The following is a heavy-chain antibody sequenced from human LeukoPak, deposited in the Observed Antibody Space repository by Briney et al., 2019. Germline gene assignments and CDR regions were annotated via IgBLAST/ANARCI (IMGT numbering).Heavy chain of an antibody. Sequence: GGSLRLSCAASGFTVTSNYMSWVRPAPGKGLGWVSVIYSGGSTYYADSVKGRFTISRDNSKNTLYLQRISLRDEDTAVYYCARGGGVVALQRWGQGTLVTVSS. D-gene: IGHD3-22*01. CDR3: ARGGGVVALQR. V-gene: IGHV3-66*01. CDR2: IYSGGST. J-gene: IGHJ1*01. CDR1: GFTVTSNY.